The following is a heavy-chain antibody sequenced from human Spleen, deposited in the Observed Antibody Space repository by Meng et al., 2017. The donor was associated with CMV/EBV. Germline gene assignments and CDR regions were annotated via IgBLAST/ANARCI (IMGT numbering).Heavy chain of an antibody. J-gene: IGHJ5*02. CDR2: IYYSGST. V-gene: IGHV4-30-4*08. Sequence: QVQLQEPGPGLVKPSQTLSLTCTVSGGSISSGDYYWSWIRQPPGKGLEWIGYIYYSGSTYYNPSLKSRVTMSVDTSKNQFSLKLSSVTAADTAVYYCARDPPYCGGDCGWFDPWGQGTLVTVSS. D-gene: IGHD2-21*02. CDR1: GGSISSGDYY. CDR3: ARDPPYCGGDCGWFDP.